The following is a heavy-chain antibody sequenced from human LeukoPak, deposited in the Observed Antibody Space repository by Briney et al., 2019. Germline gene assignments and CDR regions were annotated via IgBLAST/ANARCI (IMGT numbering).Heavy chain of an antibody. Sequence: GGSLRLSCAASGFTFSSYGMHWVRQAPGKGLEWVAVIWYDGSNKYYADSVKGRFTISRDNSKNTLYLQMNSLRAEDTAVYYCARGVAVAGYDAFDIWGQGTMVTVSS. CDR1: GFTFSSYG. CDR3: ARGVAVAGYDAFDI. D-gene: IGHD6-19*01. J-gene: IGHJ3*02. V-gene: IGHV3-33*01. CDR2: IWYDGSNK.